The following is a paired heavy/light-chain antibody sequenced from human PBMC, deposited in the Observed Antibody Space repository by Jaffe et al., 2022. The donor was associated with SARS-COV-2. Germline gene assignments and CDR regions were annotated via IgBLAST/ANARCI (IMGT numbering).Light chain of an antibody. CDR1: SSDVGGYND. J-gene: IGLJ2*01. V-gene: IGLV2-11*01. CDR2: DVN. CDR3: CSYAGSYTFV. Sequence: QSALTQPRSVSGSPGQSVTISCTGTSSDVGGYNDVSWYQQHPDTAPKLIIYDVNKRPSGVPDRFSGSKSGNTASLTISGLQAEDEANYYCCSYAGSYTFVFGGGTKLTVL.
Heavy chain of an antibody. CDR1: GFTFSTYA. D-gene: IGHD6-13*01. J-gene: IGHJ4*02. Sequence: EVHLVESGGGLVQPGGSLRLSCAASGFTFSTYAMNWVRQAPGKGLEWVSGSSASGGGTYYADSVKGRFTISRDNSKNTLYLQMNSLRAEDTAVYYCAKGNSNSWRVFDGWGQGTLVTVSS. V-gene: IGHV3-23*04. CDR3: AKGNSNSWRVFDG. CDR2: SSASGGGT.